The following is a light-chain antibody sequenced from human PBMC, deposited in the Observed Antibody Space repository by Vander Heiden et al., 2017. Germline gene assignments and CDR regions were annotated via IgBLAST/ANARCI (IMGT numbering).Light chain of an antibody. Sequence: DIQMTQSPSSLSASVGDRVTITCRASQSISSYLNWYQQKPGKAPKLQIYAASSLQSGVPSRFSGSGSGTDFTLTISRLQPEDFATYYCQQSDSTPLTFGGGTKVEIK. V-gene: IGKV1-39*01. J-gene: IGKJ4*01. CDR1: QSISSY. CDR3: QQSDSTPLT. CDR2: AAS.